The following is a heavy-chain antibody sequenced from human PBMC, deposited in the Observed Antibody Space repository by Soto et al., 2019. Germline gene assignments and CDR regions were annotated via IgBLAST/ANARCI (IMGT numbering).Heavy chain of an antibody. J-gene: IGHJ3*02. CDR3: ARDTSGSGAFDI. CDR2: ISYDGSNK. V-gene: IGHV3-30-3*01. Sequence: QVQLVESGGGVVQPGRSLRLSCAASGFTFSSYAMHWVRQAPGKGLEWVAVISYDGSNKYYADSVKGRFTISRDNSKNTLYLQMNSLRAEDTAVYYCARDTSGSGAFDIWGQGTMVTVSS. D-gene: IGHD3-10*01. CDR1: GFTFSSYA.